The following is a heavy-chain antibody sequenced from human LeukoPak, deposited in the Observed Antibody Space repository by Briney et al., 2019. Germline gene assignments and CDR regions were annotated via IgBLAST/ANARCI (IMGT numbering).Heavy chain of an antibody. J-gene: IGHJ4*02. Sequence: ASVKVSCKASGYTFTGYYMHWVRQAPGQGLEWMGWINPNSGGTNYAQKFQGRVTMTRDTSTSTVYMELSSLRSEDTAVYYCARASRGSYFDYWGQGTLVTVSS. V-gene: IGHV1-2*02. CDR1: GYTFTGYY. CDR3: ARASRGSYFDY. D-gene: IGHD2-15*01. CDR2: INPNSGGT.